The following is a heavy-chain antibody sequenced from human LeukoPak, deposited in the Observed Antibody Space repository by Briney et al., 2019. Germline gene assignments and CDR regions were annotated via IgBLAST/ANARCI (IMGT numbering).Heavy chain of an antibody. D-gene: IGHD3-22*01. V-gene: IGHV4-59*01. CDR3: ARVELDYYDSSGPTNLEARWFDP. CDR2: IYYSGST. CDR1: GGSMSSYY. Sequence: PSETLSLTCTVSGGSMSSYYWSWIRQPPGKGLEWIGYIYYSGSTNYNPSLKSRVTISVDTSKNQFSLKLSSVTAADTAVYYCARVELDYYDSSGPTNLEARWFDPWGQGTLVTVSS. J-gene: IGHJ5*02.